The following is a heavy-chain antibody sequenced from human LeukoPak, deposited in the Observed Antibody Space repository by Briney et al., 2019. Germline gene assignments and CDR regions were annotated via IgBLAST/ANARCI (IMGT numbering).Heavy chain of an antibody. CDR3: ANHRLVLVSGELDY. D-gene: IGHD6-19*01. J-gene: IGHJ4*02. CDR1: GFTLSSYA. CDR2: ISGSGGST. V-gene: IGHV3-23*01. Sequence: PGGSLRLSCAASGFTLSSYAMNWVRQAPGKGLEWVSAISGSGGSTYYADSVKGRFTISRDNSKNTLYLQMNSLRAEDTAVYYCANHRLVLVSGELDYWGQGTLVTVSS.